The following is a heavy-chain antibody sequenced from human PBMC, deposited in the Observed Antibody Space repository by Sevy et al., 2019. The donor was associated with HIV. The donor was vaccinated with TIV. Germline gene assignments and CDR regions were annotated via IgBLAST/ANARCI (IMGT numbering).Heavy chain of an antibody. J-gene: IGHJ4*02. CDR1: GFTFSYYT. V-gene: IGHV3-21*01. Sequence: GGSLRLSCAASGFTFSYYTMNWVRQAPGKGLEWVSYISSGSSYNHYADSVKGRFTISRDNAKNSVYLQMNSLRAEDTAVYYCVTDINSYGCDGLDYWGLGTLVTVSS. CDR3: VTDINSYGCDGLDY. CDR2: ISSGSSYN. D-gene: IGHD3-10*01.